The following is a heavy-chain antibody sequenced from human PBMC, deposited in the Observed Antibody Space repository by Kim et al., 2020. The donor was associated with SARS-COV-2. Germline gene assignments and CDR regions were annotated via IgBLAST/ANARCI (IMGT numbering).Heavy chain of an antibody. J-gene: IGHJ4*02. V-gene: IGHV3-30*04. D-gene: IGHD3-9*01. Sequence: GGSLRLSCAASGFTFSSYAMHWVRQAPGKGLEWVAVISYDGSNKYYADSVKGRFTISRDNSKNTLYLQMNSLRAEDTAVYYCARDRGDIFDYWGQGTLVTVSS. CDR1: GFTFSSYA. CDR2: ISYDGSNK. CDR3: ARDRGDIFDY.